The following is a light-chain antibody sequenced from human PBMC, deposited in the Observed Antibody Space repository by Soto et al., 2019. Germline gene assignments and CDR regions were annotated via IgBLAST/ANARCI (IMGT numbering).Light chain of an antibody. Sequence: DIVMTQSPDSLAVSLGERATINCKSSQSVLQSADYKNRLTWYQQKPGQPPRLLIYWASFRESGVPDRFSGSGSGTDFTLTISSLQAEDVAVYYCQQYYSSPFTFGQGTKLEIK. CDR3: QQYYSSPFT. J-gene: IGKJ2*01. V-gene: IGKV4-1*01. CDR2: WAS. CDR1: QSVLQSADYKNR.